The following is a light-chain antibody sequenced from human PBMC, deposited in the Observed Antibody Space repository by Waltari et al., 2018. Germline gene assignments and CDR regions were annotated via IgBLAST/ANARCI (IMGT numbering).Light chain of an antibody. J-gene: IGKJ1*01. V-gene: IGKV1-5*03. CDR1: QNINNW. CDR3: QQYNSYSWT. Sequence: TCRASQNINNWLAWYQQKPGKAPKVLIYEASSLESGVPSRFSGSGSGTEFTLTISSLQPDDFATYYCQQYNSYSWTFGQGTQVEIK. CDR2: EAS.